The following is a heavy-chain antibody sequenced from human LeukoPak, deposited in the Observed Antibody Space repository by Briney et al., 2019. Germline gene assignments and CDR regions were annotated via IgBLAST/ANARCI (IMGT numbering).Heavy chain of an antibody. Sequence: ASVKVSSKASGYTLTGYYMHCVPQAPGQGLEWMGWINANRGGTNSTQKFQGSVTMTRDNTISTAYMELSSLRSDDTAVYYCARDRGWNYGARYWFDPWGQGTLVTVSS. J-gene: IGHJ5*02. V-gene: IGHV1-2*02. D-gene: IGHD1-7*01. CDR3: ARDRGWNYGARYWFDP. CDR2: INANRGGT. CDR1: GYTLTGYY.